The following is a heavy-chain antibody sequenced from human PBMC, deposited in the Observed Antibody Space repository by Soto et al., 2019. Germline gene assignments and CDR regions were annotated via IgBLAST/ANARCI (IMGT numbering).Heavy chain of an antibody. CDR2: IYYSGST. CDR3: AREFGDCSSTSCYDAFDI. CDR1: GGSISSYY. J-gene: IGHJ3*02. Sequence: SETLSLTCTVSGGSISSYYWSWIRQPPGKGLEWIGYIYYSGSTNYNPSLKSRVTISVDTSKNQFSLKLSSVTAADTAVYYCAREFGDCSSTSCYDAFDIWGQGTMVTVSS. D-gene: IGHD2-2*01. V-gene: IGHV4-59*01.